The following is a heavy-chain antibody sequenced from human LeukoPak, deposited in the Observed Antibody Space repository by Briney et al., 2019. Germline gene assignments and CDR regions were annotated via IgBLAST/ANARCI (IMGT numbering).Heavy chain of an antibody. CDR3: AKDIGDTAMGSFDY. CDR2: ISWDGGST. D-gene: IGHD5-18*01. V-gene: IGHV3-43*01. Sequence: PGRSLRLSCAASGFTFDDYTMHWVRQAPGKGLEWVSLISWDGGSTYADSVKGRFTISRDNSKNSLYLQMNSLRTEDTALYYCAKDIGDTAMGSFDYWGQGTLVTVSS. CDR1: GFTFDDYT. J-gene: IGHJ4*02.